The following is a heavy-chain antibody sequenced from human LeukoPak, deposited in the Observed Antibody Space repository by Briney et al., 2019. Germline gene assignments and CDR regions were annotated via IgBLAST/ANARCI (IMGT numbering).Heavy chain of an antibody. V-gene: IGHV4-31*03. J-gene: IGHJ5*02. CDR2: IYYSGST. CDR1: GGSISSGGYY. D-gene: IGHD2-15*01. CDR3: ARLKRSLNWFDP. Sequence: PSETLSLTYTVSGGSISSGGYYWSWIRQHPGKGLEWIGYIYYSGSTYYNPSLKSRVTISVDTSKNQFSLKLSSVTAADTAVYYCARLKRSLNWFDPWGQGTLVTVSS.